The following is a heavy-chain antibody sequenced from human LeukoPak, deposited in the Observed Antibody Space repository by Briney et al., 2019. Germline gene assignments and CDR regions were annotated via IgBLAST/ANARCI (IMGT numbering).Heavy chain of an antibody. CDR3: ASEGDSWLRLDY. CDR1: GGSFSGYY. CDR2: INHSGST. Sequence: SETLSLTCAVYGGSFSGYYWSWIRQPPGKGLEWIGEINHSGSTNYNPSLKSRVTISVDTSKNQFSLKLSSVTAADTAVYYCASEGDSWLRLDYRGQGTLVTVSS. J-gene: IGHJ4*02. D-gene: IGHD5-12*01. V-gene: IGHV4-34*01.